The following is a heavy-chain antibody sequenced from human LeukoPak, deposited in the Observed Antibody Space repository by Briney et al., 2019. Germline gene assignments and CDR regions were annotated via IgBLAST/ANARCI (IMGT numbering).Heavy chain of an antibody. CDR1: GYTFTGYY. Sequence: ASVKVSCKASGYTFTGYYMHWVRLAPGQGLEWMGWINPNSGGTNYAQKFQGRVTMTRDTFISTAYMELSRLRSDDTAVYYCARVRYFDWPIPTYYFDYWGQGTLVTVSS. CDR2: INPNSGGT. V-gene: IGHV1-2*02. J-gene: IGHJ4*02. D-gene: IGHD3-9*01. CDR3: ARVRYFDWPIPTYYFDY.